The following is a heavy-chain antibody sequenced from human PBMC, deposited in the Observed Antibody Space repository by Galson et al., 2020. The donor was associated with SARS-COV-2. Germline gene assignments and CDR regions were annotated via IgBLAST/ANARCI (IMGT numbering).Heavy chain of an antibody. D-gene: IGHD4-17*01. V-gene: IGHV1-18*01. CDR1: GYIFTTHG. Sequence: GESLKISCKASGYIFTTHGISWVRQAPGQGLEWMGWISTKSGDTNYAEKIQDRVTMTTDTSTSTAYMELRSLRSDDTAGYYCVRGGDFTATYFDYWGQGTQVTVSS. CDR3: VRGGDFTATYFDY. J-gene: IGHJ4*02. CDR2: ISTKSGDT.